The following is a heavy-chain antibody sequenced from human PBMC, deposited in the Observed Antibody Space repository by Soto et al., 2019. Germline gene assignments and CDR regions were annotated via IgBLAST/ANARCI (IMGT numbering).Heavy chain of an antibody. J-gene: IGHJ4*02. Sequence: QVQLQESGPRLVKPPEPLSLTCSVSGGSIIGYYWSWFRQSPGKGLEWIGYIYYSGNTKYTPSLESRVTRLVDTSKNQFSPNLFTVTAADTAVYYCARCRTGRGQWVGQEHLGQGTLVAVST. CDR1: GGSIIGYY. D-gene: IGHD6-19*01. CDR2: IYYSGNT. V-gene: IGHV4-59*03. CDR3: ARCRTGRGQWVGQEH.